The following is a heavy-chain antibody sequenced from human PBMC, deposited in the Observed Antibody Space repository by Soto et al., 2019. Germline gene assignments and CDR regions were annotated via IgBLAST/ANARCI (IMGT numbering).Heavy chain of an antibody. CDR3: ARGEYYDFWSGPKPKFSFDY. D-gene: IGHD3-3*01. CDR1: GYTFTSYD. V-gene: IGHV1-8*01. J-gene: IGHJ4*02. Sequence: GASVKVSCKASGYTFTSYDINWVRQATGQGLEWMGWMNPNSGNTGYARKFQGRVTMTRNTSISTAYMELSSLRSEDTAVYYCARGEYYDFWSGPKPKFSFDYWGQGTLVTVSS. CDR2: MNPNSGNT.